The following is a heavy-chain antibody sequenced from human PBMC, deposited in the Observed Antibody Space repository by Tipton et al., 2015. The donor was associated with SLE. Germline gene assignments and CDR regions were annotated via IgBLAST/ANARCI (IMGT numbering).Heavy chain of an antibody. CDR3: ARCSYYFMVV. V-gene: IGHV4-39*07. D-gene: IGHD3-10*02. CDR2: IYYSGST. J-gene: IGHJ6*03. CDR1: GGSISSSPYY. Sequence: TLSLTCTVSGGSISSSPYYWGWIRQSPGKGLEWVGSIYYSGSTFYNPSLKSRVTISVDTSRNQCSLNLTSVTAADTAVYYCARCSYYFMVVCGREPAVTVSS.